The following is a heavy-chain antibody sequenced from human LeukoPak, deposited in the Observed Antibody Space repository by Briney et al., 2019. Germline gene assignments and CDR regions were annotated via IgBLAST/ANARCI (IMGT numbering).Heavy chain of an antibody. D-gene: IGHD2-15*01. V-gene: IGHV3-33*01. CDR3: AREGGYCSGGSCYVFEYFQH. CDR2: IWYDGSNK. CDR1: GFTFSSYG. Sequence: GRSLRLSCAASGFTFSSYGMHWVRQAPGKGLEWVAVIWYDGSNKYYADSVKGRFTISRDNSKNTLYLQMNSLRAEDTAVYYCAREGGYCSGGSCYVFEYFQHWGQGTLVTFSS. J-gene: IGHJ1*01.